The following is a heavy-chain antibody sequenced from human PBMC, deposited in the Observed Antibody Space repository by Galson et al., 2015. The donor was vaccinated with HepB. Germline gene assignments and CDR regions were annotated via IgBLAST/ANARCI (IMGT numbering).Heavy chain of an antibody. V-gene: IGHV1-18*04. CDR2: ISAYNGNT. Sequence: SVKVSCKASGYTFTSYGISWVRQAPGQGLEWMGWISAYNGNTNYAQKLQGRVTMTTDTSTSTAYMELRSLRSDDTAVYYCARDDYGDYVGSLTDYWGQGTLVTVSS. CDR3: ARDDYGDYVGSLTDY. CDR1: GYTFTSYG. J-gene: IGHJ4*02. D-gene: IGHD4-17*01.